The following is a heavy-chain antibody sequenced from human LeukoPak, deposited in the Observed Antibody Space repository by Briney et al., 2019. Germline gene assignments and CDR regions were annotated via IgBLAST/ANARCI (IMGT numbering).Heavy chain of an antibody. CDR1: GYPFTHYY. CDR3: ARETSTTWPPRYFQH. D-gene: IGHD1-14*01. V-gene: IGHV1-18*01. CDR2: VSGYNAKT. J-gene: IGHJ1*01. Sequence: SVKVSCKTSGYPFTHYYISWVRQAPGQGLEWMGWVSGYNAKTSYAQKFQGRVTMTIETSTTTAYMELESLRSDDTAVYYCARETSTTWPPRYFQHWGQGTLVAVSS.